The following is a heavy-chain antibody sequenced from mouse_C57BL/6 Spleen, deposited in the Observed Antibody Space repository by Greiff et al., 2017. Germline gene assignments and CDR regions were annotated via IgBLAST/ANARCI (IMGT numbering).Heavy chain of an antibody. CDR3: ARAGRDKGWFAY. CDR1: GYTFTDYN. V-gene: IGHV1-18*01. J-gene: IGHJ3*01. D-gene: IGHD3-3*01. CDR2: INPNNGGT. Sequence: EVQGVESGPELVKPGASVKIPCKASGYTFTDYNMDWVKQSHGKSLEWIGDINPNNGGTIYNQKFKGKATLTVDKSSSTAYMELRSLTSEDTAVYYCARAGRDKGWFAYWGQGTLVTVSA.